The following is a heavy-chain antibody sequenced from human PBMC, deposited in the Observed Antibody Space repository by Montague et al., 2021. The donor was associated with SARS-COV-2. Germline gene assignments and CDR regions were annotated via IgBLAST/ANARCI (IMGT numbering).Heavy chain of an antibody. D-gene: IGHD1-7*01. CDR2: INHSGST. V-gene: IGHV4-34*01. CDR1: GGSSSGYY. Sequence: SETLSLTCAVYGGSSSGYYWSWIRQPPGKGLEWIGEINHSGSTNYNPSLKSRVTISVDTSKNQFSLKLSSVTAADTAVYYCARGRTGTTFYYYYYYGMDVWGQGTTVTVPS. J-gene: IGHJ6*02. CDR3: ARGRTGTTFYYYYYYGMDV.